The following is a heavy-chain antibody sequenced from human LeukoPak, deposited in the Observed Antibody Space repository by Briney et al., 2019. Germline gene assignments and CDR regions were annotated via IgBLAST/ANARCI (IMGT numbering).Heavy chain of an antibody. CDR1: GFTFSSYG. Sequence: HTGRSLRLSCAASGFTFSSYGMHWVRQAPGKGLEWVAVISYDGSNKYYTDSVKGRFTISRDNAKNSVYLQMNSLRAEDTAVYYCARGRYSSRWFDYWGQGSLVTVSS. J-gene: IGHJ5*01. CDR3: ARGRYSSRWFDY. CDR2: ISYDGSNK. V-gene: IGHV3-30*03. D-gene: IGHD6-13*01.